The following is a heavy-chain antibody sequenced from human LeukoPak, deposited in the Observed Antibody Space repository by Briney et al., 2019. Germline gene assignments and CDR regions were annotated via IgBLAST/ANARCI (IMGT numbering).Heavy chain of an antibody. D-gene: IGHD5/OR15-5a*01. V-gene: IGHV3-23*01. J-gene: IGHJ4*02. CDR1: GFSFNNYA. Sequence: GGSLRLSCAASGFSFNNYAMSWVRQAPGKGLEWVSGISGSGDSTDYVDSVKGRFTISRDNSKSTLYLQMNSLRAEDTAVYYCAKTPHPTRSTCFDYWGQGTLVTVSS. CDR3: AKTPHPTRSTCFDY. CDR2: ISGSGDST.